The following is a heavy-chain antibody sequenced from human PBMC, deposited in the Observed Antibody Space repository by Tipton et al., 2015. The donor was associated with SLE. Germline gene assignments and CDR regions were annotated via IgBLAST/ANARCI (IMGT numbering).Heavy chain of an antibody. V-gene: IGHV4-39*07. CDR2: VYDSGTT. CDR3: ARVVTVGAAHYYDIDV. Sequence: TLSLTCTVSGDSFSSGSSSWNWVRQPAGKGLEWIGSVYDSGTTHYNPSLKSRVTMSVDTSKTQFSLKLGSLTAADTAVYYCARVVTVGAAHYYDIDVWGQGTRVTVSS. CDR1: GDSFSSGSSS. J-gene: IGHJ6*02. D-gene: IGHD2-21*02.